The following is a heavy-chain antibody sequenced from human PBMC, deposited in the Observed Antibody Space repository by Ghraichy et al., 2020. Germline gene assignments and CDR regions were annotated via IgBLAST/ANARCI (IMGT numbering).Heavy chain of an antibody. CDR3: ARKPRYSSSWYGGWFDP. D-gene: IGHD6-13*01. CDR1: GGSFSGYY. Sequence: SETLSLTCAVYGGSFSGYYWSWIRQPPGKGLEWIGEINHSGSTNYNPSLKSRVTIPVDTSKNQFSLKLSSVTAADTAVYYCARKPRYSSSWYGGWFDPLGPGNPGHRLL. CDR2: INHSGST. V-gene: IGHV4-34*01. J-gene: IGHJ5*02.